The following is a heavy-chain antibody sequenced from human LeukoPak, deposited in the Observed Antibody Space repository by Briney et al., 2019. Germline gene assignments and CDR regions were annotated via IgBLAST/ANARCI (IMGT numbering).Heavy chain of an antibody. CDR2: INHSGST. V-gene: IGHV4-34*01. CDR1: GGSFSGYY. CDR3: ARRLKQLVGNWFDP. D-gene: IGHD6-6*01. Sequence: SETLSLTYAVYGGSFSGYYWSWIRQPPGKGLEWIGEINHSGSTNYNPSLKSRVTISVDTSKNQFSLKLSSVTAADTAVYYCARRLKQLVGNWFDPWGQGTLVTVSS. J-gene: IGHJ5*02.